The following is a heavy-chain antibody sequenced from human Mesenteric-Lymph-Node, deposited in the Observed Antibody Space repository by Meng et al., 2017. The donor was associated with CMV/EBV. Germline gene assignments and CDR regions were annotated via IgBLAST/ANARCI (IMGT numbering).Heavy chain of an antibody. V-gene: IGHV3-48*04. CDR3: ARDQGRYTNYVYY. J-gene: IGHJ4*02. CDR1: GFTFSSYT. Sequence: GGSLRLSCAASGFTFSSYTMKWVRQAPGKGLEWVSCISSSYTTTSYADSVKGRFTVSRDNAKDSIYLQMNNLRVEDSAVYYCARDQGRYTNYVYYWGQGTVVTVSS. CDR2: ISSSYTTT. D-gene: IGHD5-18*01.